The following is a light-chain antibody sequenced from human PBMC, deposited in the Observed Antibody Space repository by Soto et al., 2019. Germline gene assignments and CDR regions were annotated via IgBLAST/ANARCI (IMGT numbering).Light chain of an antibody. J-gene: IGKJ2*01. V-gene: IGKV3-20*01. Sequence: IVLTQSPVTLSLSPGERATLSCRASQSVSSNFLAWYQQKPGQVPRLLIYGASNRATDIPDRFTGGGSGTDFTLTITRLEPEDFAVYYCQQYGSSPRTFGQGTKVDIK. CDR2: GAS. CDR3: QQYGSSPRT. CDR1: QSVSSNF.